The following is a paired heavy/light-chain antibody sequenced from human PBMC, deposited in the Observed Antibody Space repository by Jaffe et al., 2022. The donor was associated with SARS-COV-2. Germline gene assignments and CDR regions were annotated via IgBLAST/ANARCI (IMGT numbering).Heavy chain of an antibody. CDR3: ARGNYYRVEGADY. Sequence: QVQLVQSGAELKKPGASVQVSCKASGYTFTGYYIHWVRQAPGQGLEWMGAIYPNSGDTKSAQKFQGRVTMTRDTSISTAFMEMSRLRSDDTAVYYCARGNYYRVEGADYWGQGTRVTVSS. V-gene: IGHV1-2*02. CDR1: GYTFTGYY. D-gene: IGHD3-22*01. J-gene: IGHJ4*02. CDR2: IYPNSGDT.
Light chain of an antibody. J-gene: IGLJ2*01. V-gene: IGLV2-14*01. CDR1: SSDVGGYNY. CDR3: SSYTSSGTQL. Sequence: QSALTQPASVSGSPGQSITISCTGTSSDVGGYNYVSWYQQHPGKVPKLMIYDVTNRPSGISNRFSGSKSGNTASLTISGLQAEDEADYYCSSYTSSGTQLFGGGTKLTVL. CDR2: DVT.